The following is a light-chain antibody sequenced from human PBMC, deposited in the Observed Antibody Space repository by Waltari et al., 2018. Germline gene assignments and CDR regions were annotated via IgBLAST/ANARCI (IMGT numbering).Light chain of an antibody. CDR2: RAS. CDR1: QSVSNNY. V-gene: IGKV3-20*01. J-gene: IGKJ3*01. Sequence: EIVLTQSPGTLSLSPGERATLSCRASQSVSNNYLAWYQQKAGQAPRVVIYRASTRPTGIPDRFSGSGSGTDFTLTISRLEAEDFAVYYCQHYSSSPFTFGPGTKVDIK. CDR3: QHYSSSPFT.